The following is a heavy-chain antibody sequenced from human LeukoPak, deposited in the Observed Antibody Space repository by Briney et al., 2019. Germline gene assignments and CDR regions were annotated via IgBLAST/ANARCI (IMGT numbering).Heavy chain of an antibody. Sequence: SETLSLTCTVSGGSISSSSYYWGWIRQPPGKGLEWIGSIYYSGSTYYNPSLKSRVTISVDTSKNQFSLKLSSVTAADTAVYYCASSNVLRFWFDPWGQGTLVTVSS. CDR2: IYYSGST. D-gene: IGHD3-16*01. CDR3: ASSNVLRFWFDP. J-gene: IGHJ5*02. CDR1: GGSISSSSYY. V-gene: IGHV4-39*01.